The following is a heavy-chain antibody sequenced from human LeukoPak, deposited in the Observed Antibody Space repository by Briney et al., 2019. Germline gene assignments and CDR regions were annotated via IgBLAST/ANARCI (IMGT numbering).Heavy chain of an antibody. CDR1: GYTFSNYG. J-gene: IGHJ6*03. D-gene: IGHD3-10*01. Sequence: ASVKVSCKASGYTFSNYGITWVGQAPGQGLEWMGWISANNGDTNIAQKFQGRVLMTTDTSTSTAYMQLGSLRSDETAVYYCARRGPTHYYYYMDVWGKGTTVVVSS. V-gene: IGHV1-18*04. CDR2: ISANNGDT. CDR3: ARRGPTHYYYYMDV.